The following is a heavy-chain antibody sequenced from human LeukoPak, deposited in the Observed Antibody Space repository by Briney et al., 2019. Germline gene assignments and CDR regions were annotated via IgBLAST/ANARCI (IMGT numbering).Heavy chain of an antibody. CDR1: GFTFSSIG. J-gene: IGHJ2*01. CDR2: IRYDGSNK. Sequence: GGSLRLSCAASGFTFSSIGMHWVRQAPGKGLEWLAFIRYDGSNKYYADSMKGRLTISRDNSKNTLYLEMNSLRPGDTAMYYCAKGRATAVANWYFGLWGRGTLVTVSS. V-gene: IGHV3-30*02. CDR3: AKGRATAVANWYFGL. D-gene: IGHD5-18*01.